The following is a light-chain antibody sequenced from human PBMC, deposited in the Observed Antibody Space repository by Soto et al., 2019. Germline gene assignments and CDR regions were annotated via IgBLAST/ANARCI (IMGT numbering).Light chain of an antibody. CDR1: QDIRKY. CDR2: DAS. V-gene: IGKV1-33*01. Sequence: IQMTQSPSSLSASVGDRVTITCQATQDIRKYLNWYQQKPGKAPKLLTYDASSLETGVPSRFSGSGSGTDFTLTIGSLQPEDFATYYCQQYDNLPLIFGQGTRLEIK. CDR3: QQYDNLPLI. J-gene: IGKJ5*01.